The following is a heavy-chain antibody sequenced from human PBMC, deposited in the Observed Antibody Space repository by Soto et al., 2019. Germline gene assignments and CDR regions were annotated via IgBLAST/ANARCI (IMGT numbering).Heavy chain of an antibody. J-gene: IGHJ4*02. D-gene: IGHD3-10*01. CDR3: AREVSSFGSNHFDS. Sequence: SETLSLICSVSGTSIVGYYWTLIRQPPWKGLEWIGYIYYTGTTKYNPSLKSRVTISVDTSKNQFSLRLNSVTAADTAVYYCAREVSSFGSNHFDSWGQGALVTVSS. V-gene: IGHV4-59*01. CDR2: IYYTGTT. CDR1: GTSIVGYY.